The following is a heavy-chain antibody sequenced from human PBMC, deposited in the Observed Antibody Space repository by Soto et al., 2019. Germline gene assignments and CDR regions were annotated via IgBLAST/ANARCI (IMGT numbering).Heavy chain of an antibody. V-gene: IGHV4-30-4*01. CDR2: IYSSGST. CDR3: ASNYGDYYLWHKGKNWFDP. D-gene: IGHD4-17*01. J-gene: IGHJ5*02. Sequence: QVQLQESGPGLVKPSQTLSLTCTVSGGSISSGDYYWSWIRQPPGKGLEWIGYIYSSGSTYYNPPRKSRVTIAVDTSKNQFSLKLSSVTAADTAVYYCASNYGDYYLWHKGKNWFDPWGQGTLVTVSS. CDR1: GGSISSGDYY.